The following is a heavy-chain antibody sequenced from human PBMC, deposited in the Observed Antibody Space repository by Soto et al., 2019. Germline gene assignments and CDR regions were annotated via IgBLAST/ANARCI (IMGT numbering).Heavy chain of an antibody. CDR3: AIERNSGSYYNGGSFDY. D-gene: IGHD3-10*01. CDR1: CGSISSVGYY. V-gene: IGHV4-31*03. CDR2: INYSGST. Sequence: SETLSLTCTVSCGSISSVGYYWSWIRQHPGKGLEWIGYINYSGSTYYNPSLKSRVTISVDTSKNQFSLKLSSVTAADTAVYYCAIERNSGSYYNGGSFDYWGQGTLVTVSS. J-gene: IGHJ4*02.